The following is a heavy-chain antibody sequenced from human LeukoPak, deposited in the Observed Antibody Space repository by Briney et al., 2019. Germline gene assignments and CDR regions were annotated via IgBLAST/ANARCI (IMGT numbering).Heavy chain of an antibody. CDR1: GYTFTGYY. V-gene: IGHV1-2*06. J-gene: IGHJ4*02. D-gene: IGHD2-21*02. CDR2: INPNSGGT. CDR3: ARDCGGDCYPNHYFDY. Sequence: GASVKVSCKASGYTFTGYYMHWVRQAPGQGLEWMGRINPNSGGTNYAQKFQGRVNMTRDTSISTAYMELSRLRSDDTAVYYCARDCGGDCYPNHYFDYWGQGTLVTVSS.